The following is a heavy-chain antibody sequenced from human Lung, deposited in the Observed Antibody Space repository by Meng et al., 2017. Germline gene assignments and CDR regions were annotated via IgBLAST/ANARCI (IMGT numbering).Heavy chain of an antibody. D-gene: IGHD3-22*01. CDR1: GFSLSTSGVG. Sequence: QITLKESGPTLVTPPPPRTLTCTFSGFSLSTSGVGVGWIRQPPGKALEWLALIYWDDDKRYSPSLKSRLTITKDTSKNQVVLTMTNMDPVDTATYYCAHASYYYDSSGYKFFDYWGQGTLVTVSS. J-gene: IGHJ4*02. CDR2: IYWDDDK. V-gene: IGHV2-5*02. CDR3: AHASYYYDSSGYKFFDY.